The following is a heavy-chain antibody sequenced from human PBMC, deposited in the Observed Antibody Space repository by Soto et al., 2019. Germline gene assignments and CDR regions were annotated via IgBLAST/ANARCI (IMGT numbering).Heavy chain of an antibody. CDR1: GVSLSGYY. V-gene: IGHV4-34*01. CDR2: IDNSGKT. Sequence: QVQLQQWGAGPLKPSETLSLTCAVYGVSLSGYYWSWIRQPPGKGLEWIGEIDNSGKTNYSPSLKSRVTISAYTSKNQFSLTVTSLTAADTAVYYCARGRDGGAADWGQGTRVTVSS. D-gene: IGHD3-16*01. CDR3: ARGRDGGAAD. J-gene: IGHJ4*02.